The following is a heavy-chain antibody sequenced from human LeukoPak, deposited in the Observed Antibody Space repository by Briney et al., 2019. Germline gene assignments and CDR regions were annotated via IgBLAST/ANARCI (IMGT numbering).Heavy chain of an antibody. CDR3: ARRIAAAGHFDY. J-gene: IGHJ4*02. V-gene: IGHV1-2*06. D-gene: IGHD6-13*01. CDR2: INPNSGGT. Sequence: ASVKVSCKASGYTFTSYYMYWVRQAPGQGLEWMGRINPNSGGTNYAQKFQGRVTMTRDTSISTAYMELSSLRSDDTAVFYCARRIAAAGHFDYWGQGTLVTVSS. CDR1: GYTFTSYY.